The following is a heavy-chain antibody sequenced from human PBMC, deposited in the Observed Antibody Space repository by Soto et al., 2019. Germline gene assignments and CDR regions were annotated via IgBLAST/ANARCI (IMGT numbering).Heavy chain of an antibody. CDR2: IDWDDDK. CDR1: VLSHNTNVMF. CDR3: ARSSRGYNSGTDV. Sequence: APGTAPHSLSMPRRLRVLSHNTNVMFVSWIRQPPVKALEWLALIDWDDDKYYSTSLKTRLTISKDTSKNQVVLTMTNMDPVDTSTYYSARSSRGYNSGTDV. J-gene: IGHJ6*01. V-gene: IGHV2-70*01. D-gene: IGHD2-15*01.